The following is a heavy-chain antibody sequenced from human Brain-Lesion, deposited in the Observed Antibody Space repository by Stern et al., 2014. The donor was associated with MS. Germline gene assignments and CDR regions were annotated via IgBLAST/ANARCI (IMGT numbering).Heavy chain of an antibody. D-gene: IGHD2-15*01. CDR3: AGEEDIRYCSGGSCTGNWFDP. CDR1: GGSVSSTSYA. CDR2: IYYSGNT. Sequence: VQLVESGPGLVKPSETLSLTCTVAGGSVSSTSYAWAWIRQPPGKGLEWIGTIYYSGNTSYSPSLQSRLTISLDTSKNQFFLQLRSVTAADTAVYYCAGEEDIRYCSGGSCTGNWFDPWGQGTLVTVSS. V-gene: IGHV4-39*01. J-gene: IGHJ5*02.